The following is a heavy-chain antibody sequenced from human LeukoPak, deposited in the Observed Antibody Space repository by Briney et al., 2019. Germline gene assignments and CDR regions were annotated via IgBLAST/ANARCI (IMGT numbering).Heavy chain of an antibody. CDR1: GGSISSYF. J-gene: IGHJ4*02. Sequence: SETLSLTCSVSGGSISSYFWNWIRQPPGKGLKWIGYISYSGSTSYNTSLKSRVTISVDTSKNQLSLKLSSVTAADTAVYYCARHTLTSRGPFDYWGQGTLVTVSS. D-gene: IGHD2-2*01. CDR3: ARHTLTSRGPFDY. V-gene: IGHV4-59*08. CDR2: ISYSGST.